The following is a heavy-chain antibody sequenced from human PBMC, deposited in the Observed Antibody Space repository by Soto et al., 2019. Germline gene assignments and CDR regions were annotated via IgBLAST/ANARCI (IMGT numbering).Heavy chain of an antibody. CDR2: ISNDGINK. V-gene: IGHV3-30-3*01. CDR3: GRCTSTSCHLGSDY. D-gene: IGHD2-2*01. CDR1: GFTFSSYA. Sequence: QVLLVDSGGGVVQPGRSLRRSCAASGFTFSSYAMNWVRQAPGKGLEWVALISNDGINKYYADSVRGRFTISRDSSTNTLYLQMNSLRAADTAVYYCGRCTSTSCHLGSDYWGQGTLVTVSS. J-gene: IGHJ4*02.